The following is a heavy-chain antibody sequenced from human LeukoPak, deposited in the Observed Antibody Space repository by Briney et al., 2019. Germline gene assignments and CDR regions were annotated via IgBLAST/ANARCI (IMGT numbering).Heavy chain of an antibody. CDR2: ISYTVTS. Sequence: SETLSLTCTVSGGSISTYYWSWIRQPPGKGLEWIGYISYTVTSNYNPSLKSRITISVDTSKNQFSLKLSSVTAADTAVYYCARVGDWNDLVYWGQGTLVTVSS. V-gene: IGHV4-59*01. J-gene: IGHJ4*02. CDR3: ARVGDWNDLVY. CDR1: GGSISTYY. D-gene: IGHD1-1*01.